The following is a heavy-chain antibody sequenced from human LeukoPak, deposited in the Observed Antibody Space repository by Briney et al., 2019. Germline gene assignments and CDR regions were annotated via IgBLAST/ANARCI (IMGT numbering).Heavy chain of an antibody. V-gene: IGHV3-30-3*01. CDR2: ISYDGSNK. D-gene: IGHD5-18*01. CDR3: VRDREVNSYGCFDY. Sequence: GRSLRLSCAASGFTFSSYAMHWVRQAPGKGLEWVAVISYDGSNKYYADSMKGRFTISRDKSKNTLYLQMNSLRAEDTAVYYCVRDREVNSYGCFDYWGQGTLVTVSS. CDR1: GFTFSSYA. J-gene: IGHJ4*02.